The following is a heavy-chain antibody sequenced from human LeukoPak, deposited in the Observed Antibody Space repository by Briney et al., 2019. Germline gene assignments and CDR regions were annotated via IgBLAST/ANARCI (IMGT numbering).Heavy chain of an antibody. CDR1: GFTFSSYA. V-gene: IGHV3-30*18. J-gene: IGHJ4*02. D-gene: IGHD3-10*01. CDR3: AKDGGIWFGELLTCPDY. Sequence: GGSLRLSCAASGFTFSSYAMSWVRQAPGKGLEWVAVISYDGSNKYYADSVKGRFTISRDNSKNTLYLQMNSLRAEDTAVYCCAKDGGIWFGELLTCPDYWGQGIRVTVSS. CDR2: ISYDGSNK.